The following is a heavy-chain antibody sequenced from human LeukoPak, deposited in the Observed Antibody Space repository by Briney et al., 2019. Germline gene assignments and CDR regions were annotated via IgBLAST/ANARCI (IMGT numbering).Heavy chain of an antibody. CDR2: ISSSSSSYI. D-gene: IGHD3-3*01. Sequence: GGSLRLSCAASGFTFSSYSMNWVRQAPGKGLEWVSSISSSSSSYIYYADSVKGRFTISRDNAKNSLYLQMNSLRAEDTAVYYCARAFDFWSGYDDYWGQGTLVTVSS. V-gene: IGHV3-21*01. J-gene: IGHJ4*02. CDR3: ARAFDFWSGYDDY. CDR1: GFTFSSYS.